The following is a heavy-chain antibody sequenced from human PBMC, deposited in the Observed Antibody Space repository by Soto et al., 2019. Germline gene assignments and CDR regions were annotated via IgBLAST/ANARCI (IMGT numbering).Heavy chain of an antibody. V-gene: IGHV3-74*01. J-gene: IGHJ4*02. CDR2: INRDGSSI. CDR1: GFTFSSYW. D-gene: IGHD6-13*01. Sequence: EVQLVESGGGLVQPGGSLRLSCAASGFTFSSYWMHWVRQAPGKGLVWVSRINRDGSSINYADSARGRVTISRDNAKNTLYLQVNGLRLEDTAVYYCAREIATTGEYYFDYWGQGILVTVSS. CDR3: AREIATTGEYYFDY.